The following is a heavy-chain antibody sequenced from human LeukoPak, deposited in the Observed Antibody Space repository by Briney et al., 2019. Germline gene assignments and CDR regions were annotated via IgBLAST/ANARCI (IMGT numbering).Heavy chain of an antibody. D-gene: IGHD6-13*01. V-gene: IGHV3-9*01. CDR3: AKDFDIAAAGTPVDY. CDR2: ISWNSGSI. Sequence: GRSLRLSCAASGFTFDDYAMHWVRQAPGKGLEWVSGISWNSGSIGYADSVKGRFTISGDNAKNSLYLQMNSLRAEDTALYYCAKDFDIAAAGTPVDYWGQGTLVTVSS. J-gene: IGHJ4*02. CDR1: GFTFDDYA.